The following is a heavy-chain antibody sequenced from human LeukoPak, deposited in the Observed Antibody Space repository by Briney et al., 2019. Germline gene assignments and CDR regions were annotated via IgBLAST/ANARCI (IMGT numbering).Heavy chain of an antibody. Sequence: SETLSLTCTVSGGSISRYYWSWIRQPPGKGLEWIGYIYYSGSTNYNPSLKRRVTISVDTSKNQFSLKLSSVTAADTAVYYCAREVYSSRWGSYYYYYYMDVWGKGTTVTVSS. D-gene: IGHD6-13*01. CDR2: IYYSGST. CDR1: GGSISRYY. V-gene: IGHV4-59*01. J-gene: IGHJ6*03. CDR3: AREVYSSRWGSYYYYYYMDV.